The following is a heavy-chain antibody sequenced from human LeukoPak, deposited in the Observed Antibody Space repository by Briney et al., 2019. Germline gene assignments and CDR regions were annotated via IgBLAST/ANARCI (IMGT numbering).Heavy chain of an antibody. CDR2: IYPGDSGP. Sequence: GESLKISCKVSGYSFTSYCIGWVRQMPGKGLEWMGIIYPGDSGPTYSPSCQGQVTISVDKSINTAYLQWSSLQASDTAMYYCGMSGDRVPLQDDVFDVWGQGTMVTGST. V-gene: IGHV5-51*01. CDR3: GMSGDRVPLQDDVFDV. D-gene: IGHD1-26*01. J-gene: IGHJ3*01. CDR1: GYSFTSYC.